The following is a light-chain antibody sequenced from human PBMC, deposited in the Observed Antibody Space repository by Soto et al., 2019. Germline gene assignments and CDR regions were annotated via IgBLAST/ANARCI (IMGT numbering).Light chain of an antibody. CDR1: QSISSW. Sequence: DIQMTPSPSTLSASVGDRVTITCRASQSISSWLAWYQQKPGKAPKLLNYKASSLESGVPSRFSGSGSGTEFTLTIRSLQPDDFATYYCQQYNSYSRTFGQGTKVDIK. CDR2: KAS. J-gene: IGKJ1*01. V-gene: IGKV1-5*03. CDR3: QQYNSYSRT.